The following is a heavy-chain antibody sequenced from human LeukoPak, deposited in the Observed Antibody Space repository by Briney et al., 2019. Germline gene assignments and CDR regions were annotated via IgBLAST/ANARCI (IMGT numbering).Heavy chain of an antibody. CDR1: GYTFTNYA. Sequence: ASVKVSCKASGYTFTNYAINWVRQATGQGLEWMGWMNPNSGDTGYAQKFQGRVTMTRDTSISTAYMELTSLTSDDTAIFYCARTGMGGNVWIDSWGQGTLVTVSS. D-gene: IGHD1-26*01. CDR2: MNPNSGDT. J-gene: IGHJ5*01. CDR3: ARTGMGGNVWIDS. V-gene: IGHV1-8*01.